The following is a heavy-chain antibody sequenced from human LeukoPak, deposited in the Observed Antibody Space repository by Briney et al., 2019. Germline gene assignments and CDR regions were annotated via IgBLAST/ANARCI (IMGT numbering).Heavy chain of an antibody. V-gene: IGHV1-18*01. CDR3: ARDGGTYYDFWSGYYSPGALDY. CDR2: ISAYNGNT. J-gene: IGHJ4*02. CDR1: GYTFTSYG. D-gene: IGHD3-3*01. Sequence: ASVKVSCTASGYTFTSYGISWVRQAPGQGLEWMGWISAYNGNTNYAQKLQGRVTMTTDTSTSTAYMELRSLRSDDSPEYYCARDGGTYYDFWSGYYSPGALDYWGQGTLVTVSS.